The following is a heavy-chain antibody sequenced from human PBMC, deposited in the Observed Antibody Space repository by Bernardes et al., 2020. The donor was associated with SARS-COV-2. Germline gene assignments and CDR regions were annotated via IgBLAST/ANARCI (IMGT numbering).Heavy chain of an antibody. V-gene: IGHV3-66*02. D-gene: IGHD3-3*01. J-gene: IGHJ5*02. CDR1: GFTVSSNY. Sequence: GGSLRLSCAASGFTVSSNYMNWVRQAPGKGLEWLSIIYLGGATYYADSVKGRFTISRENSRNTVSLQMNNLRTEDTGVYYCARGAIFGLVSSWGQGTLVTVSS. CDR2: IYLGGAT. CDR3: ARGAIFGLVSS.